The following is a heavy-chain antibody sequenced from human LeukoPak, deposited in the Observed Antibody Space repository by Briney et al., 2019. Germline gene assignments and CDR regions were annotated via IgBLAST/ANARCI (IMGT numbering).Heavy chain of an antibody. D-gene: IGHD3-22*01. CDR3: ARQKSYYDSSSYYYYYYYMDA. J-gene: IGHJ6*03. Sequence: SETLSLTCTVSGGSISSSSYYWGWIRQPPGKGLEWIGSIYYSGSTYYNPSLKSRVTISVDTSKIQFSLRLSSVTAADTAVYYCARQKSYYDSSSYYYYYYYMDAWGKGTTVTVSS. CDR2: IYYSGST. CDR1: GGSISSSSYY. V-gene: IGHV4-39*01.